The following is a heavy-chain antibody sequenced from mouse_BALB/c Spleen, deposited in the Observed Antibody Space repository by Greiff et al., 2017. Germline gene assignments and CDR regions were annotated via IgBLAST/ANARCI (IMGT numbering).Heavy chain of an antibody. J-gene: IGHJ2*01. Sequence: VQLQQSGAELVRPGTSVKVSCKASGYAFTNYLIEWVKQRPGQGLEWIGVINPGSGGTNYNEKFKGKATLTADKSSSTAYMQLSSLTSDDSAVYFCAREGRDYFDYWGQGTTLTVSS. CDR3: AREGRDYFDY. CDR2: INPGSGGT. V-gene: IGHV1-54*01. CDR1: GYAFTNYL.